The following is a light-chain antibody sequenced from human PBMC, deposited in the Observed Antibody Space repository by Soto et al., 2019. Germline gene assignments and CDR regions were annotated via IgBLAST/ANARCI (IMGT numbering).Light chain of an antibody. J-gene: IGKJ1*01. V-gene: IGKV1-5*01. CDR3: QHYESNPWT. Sequence: DIQMTQSPSTLSASVGDRVTITCQASQNINNWLAWYQQKPGKAPKLLIYAASSLESGVPSRFSGSRSGTEFTLTISSLQPDDCATYYCQHYESNPWTFGQGTKVELK. CDR2: AAS. CDR1: QNINNW.